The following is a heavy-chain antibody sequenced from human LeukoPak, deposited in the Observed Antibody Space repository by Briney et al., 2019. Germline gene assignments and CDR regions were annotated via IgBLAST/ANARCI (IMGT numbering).Heavy chain of an antibody. CDR1: GFPFSSYG. CDR3: AKRSRSSGRYLFES. D-gene: IGHD6-19*01. V-gene: IGHV3-33*06. Sequence: PGRSLRLSCVASGFPFSSYGMHWVRQAPGKGLEWVAVIWSVGGAEYYADSVKGRFTISRDNSKNMLFLQMNSLRAEDTAVYYCAKRSRSSGRYLFESWGQGTLVTVSS. CDR2: IWSVGGAE. J-gene: IGHJ4*02.